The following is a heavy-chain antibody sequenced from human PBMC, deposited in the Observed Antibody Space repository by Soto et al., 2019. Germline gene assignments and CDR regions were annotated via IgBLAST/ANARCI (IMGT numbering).Heavy chain of an antibody. Sequence: SETLSLTCTVSGGSISSGGYYWSWIRQHPGKGLEWIGYIYYSGSTYYNPSLKSRVTISVDTSKNQFSLKLSSVTAADTAVYYCERGSRGGPLDYCGQGPLVTVYS. CDR1: GGSISSGGYY. CDR3: ERGSRGGPLDY. V-gene: IGHV4-31*03. CDR2: IYYSGST. J-gene: IGHJ4*02. D-gene: IGHD3-10*01.